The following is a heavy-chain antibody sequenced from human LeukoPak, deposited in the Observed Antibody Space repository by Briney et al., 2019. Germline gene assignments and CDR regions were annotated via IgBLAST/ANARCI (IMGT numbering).Heavy chain of an antibody. D-gene: IGHD5-12*01. CDR2: INHSGNS. CDR1: GGSFSTYY. Sequence: SETLSLTCAVYGGSFSTYYWSWFRQPPGKGLEWIGVINHSGNSNYNPSLKSRVTIVIDTSKNQFSLKLSSVTAADTAVYYCARGGYPGGFDVWGQGTTVTVSS. V-gene: IGHV4-34*01. J-gene: IGHJ3*01. CDR3: ARGGYPGGFDV.